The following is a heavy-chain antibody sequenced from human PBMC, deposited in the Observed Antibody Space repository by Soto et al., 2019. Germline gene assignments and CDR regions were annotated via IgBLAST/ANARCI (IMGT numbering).Heavy chain of an antibody. J-gene: IGHJ4*02. CDR3: VSDVESFDGANFHY. CDR2: INQDGSKI. V-gene: IGHV3-7*04. CDR1: GFTFRSDW. Sequence: EVQLVESGGGLVQPGGSLRLSCAASGFTFRSDWMNWVRQAPGKGLEWVANINQDGSKIYYVDSVKGRFTISRDNSKNLVYLQMASVRADDTAVYYCVSDVESFDGANFHYWGQGTRVIVSA.